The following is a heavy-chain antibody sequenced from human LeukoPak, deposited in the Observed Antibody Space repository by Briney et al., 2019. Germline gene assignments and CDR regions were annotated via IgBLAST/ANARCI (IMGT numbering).Heavy chain of an antibody. Sequence: AGGSPRLSCAASGFTFDDYAMHWVRQAPGKGLEWVSGISWNSGSIGYADSVKGRFTISRDNAKNSLYLQMNSLRAEDMALYYCAKSRSVAGHGGDAFDIWGQGTMVTVAS. J-gene: IGHJ3*02. CDR3: AKSRSVAGHGGDAFDI. V-gene: IGHV3-9*03. CDR1: GFTFDDYA. CDR2: ISWNSGSI. D-gene: IGHD6-19*01.